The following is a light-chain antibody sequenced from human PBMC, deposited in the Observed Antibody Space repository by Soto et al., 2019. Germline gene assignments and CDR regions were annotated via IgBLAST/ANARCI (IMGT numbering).Light chain of an antibody. CDR1: QRVLYSSNNKNY. V-gene: IGKV4-1*01. CDR2: WAS. Sequence: EIINTHSSAILAVAPGERATLHCTSSQRVLYSSNNKNYLAWYQQKPGQPPKLLIYWASTRESGVPDRFSGSGSGTDFTLTISSLQAEDVAVYYCQQYYSTPITFGQGTRLEI. CDR3: QQYYSTPIT. J-gene: IGKJ5*01.